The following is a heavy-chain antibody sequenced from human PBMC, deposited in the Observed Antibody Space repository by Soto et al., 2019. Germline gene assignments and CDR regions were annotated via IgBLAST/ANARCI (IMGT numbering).Heavy chain of an antibody. CDR1: GYSFTNYW. J-gene: IGHJ4*02. V-gene: IGHV5-51*01. CDR2: INPGDSDT. D-gene: IGHD6-19*01. Sequence: GESLKISCKGSGYSFTNYWICWVRQMPGKGLEWMGIINPGDSDTRYSPSFQGQVTFSVDKSISTAYLQWSSLKASDTDMYYCARPGWLQHIDYWGQGTLVTVSS. CDR3: ARPGWLQHIDY.